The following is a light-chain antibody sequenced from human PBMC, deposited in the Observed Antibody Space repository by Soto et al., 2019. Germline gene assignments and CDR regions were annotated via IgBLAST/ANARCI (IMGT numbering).Light chain of an antibody. J-gene: IGKJ1*01. CDR3: QKYNNWPRT. CDR2: GES. Sequence: DIVMTQSPATLSLSPGESATLSCRASQSVDSNLAWYKQKTGQAPRLLIYGESTRATGIAARLSGSGSGTELNLTISRLQSEDFAVYYCQKYNNWPRTFGQGTKVDIK. CDR1: QSVDSN. V-gene: IGKV3-15*01.